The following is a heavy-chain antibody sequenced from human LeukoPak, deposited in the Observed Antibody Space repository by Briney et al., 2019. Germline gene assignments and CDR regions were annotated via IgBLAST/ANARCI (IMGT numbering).Heavy chain of an antibody. CDR2: IYSGGST. V-gene: IGHV3-53*01. CDR3: AKDEQQLVNGFDY. CDR1: GFTVSSNY. J-gene: IGHJ4*02. Sequence: GGSLRLSCAASGFTVSSNYMSWVRQAPGKGLEWVSVIYSGGSTYYADSVKGRFTISRDNSKNTLYLQMNSLRAEDTAVYYCAKDEQQLVNGFDYWGQGTLVTVSS. D-gene: IGHD6-13*01.